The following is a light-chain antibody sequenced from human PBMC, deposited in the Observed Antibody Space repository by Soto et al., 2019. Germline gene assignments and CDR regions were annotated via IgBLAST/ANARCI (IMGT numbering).Light chain of an antibody. J-gene: IGLJ3*02. CDR1: SGDVGRYNY. Sequence: QSVLTQPASVSGSPGQSITISCTGTSGDVGRYNYVSWFQHYPGKAPKLMIYEVINRPSGVSNRFSGSKSGNTASLTISGLQAEDEADYYCSSFTTSSTWVFGGGTKLTVL. CDR2: EVI. V-gene: IGLV2-14*01. CDR3: SSFTTSSTWV.